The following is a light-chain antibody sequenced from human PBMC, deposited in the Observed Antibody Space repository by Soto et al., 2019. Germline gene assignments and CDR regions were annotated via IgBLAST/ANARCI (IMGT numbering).Light chain of an antibody. CDR1: QSVSSY. V-gene: IGKV3-11*01. CDR2: DAS. CDR3: QQLSNWPPGLT. J-gene: IGKJ4*01. Sequence: EIVLTQSPATLSLSPGERATLSCRASQSVSSYLAWYQQKPGQAPRLLIYDASNRATGIPARFSGSGSGTDFTLTISSLEPEDYAVYYCQQLSNWPPGLTIGGGTKVEIK.